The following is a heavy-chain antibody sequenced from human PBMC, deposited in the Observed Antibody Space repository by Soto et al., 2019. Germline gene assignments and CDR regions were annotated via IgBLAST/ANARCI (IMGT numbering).Heavy chain of an antibody. CDR3: ARDPIGGGAPYYFDY. D-gene: IGHD3-16*01. CDR2: INPRTGDT. Sequence: ASVKVTCKASGYTFTEYYLSWVRQAPGQGPEWLGGINPRTGDTNQAQKFQGRVTMTRDMSLTTAYMELHRLTSDDTAVYYCARDPIGGGAPYYFDYWGQGSLVTVSS. CDR1: GYTFTEYY. V-gene: IGHV1-2*02. J-gene: IGHJ4*02.